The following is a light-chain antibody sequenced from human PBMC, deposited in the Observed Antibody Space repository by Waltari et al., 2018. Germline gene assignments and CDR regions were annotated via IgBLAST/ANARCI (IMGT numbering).Light chain of an antibody. J-gene: IGLJ2*01. CDR2: GNN. CDR3: CSYAGSYTFVI. CDR1: SSNIGAGYD. Sequence: QSVLTQPPSVSGAPGQRVTISCTGSSSNIGAGYDVHWYQQLPGTAPKRLIYGNNNRPSGVPDRFPGSKSGTSASLAITGLQAEDEADYYCCSYAGSYTFVIFGGGTKLTVL. V-gene: IGLV1-40*01.